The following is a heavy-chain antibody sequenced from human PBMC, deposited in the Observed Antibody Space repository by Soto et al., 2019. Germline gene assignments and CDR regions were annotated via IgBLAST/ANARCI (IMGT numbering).Heavy chain of an antibody. CDR3: ARLKLPTAWFDP. CDR2: IYYSGSA. Sequence: PSETLSLTCTVSGGSISSYYWSWIRQPPGKGLEWIGYIYYSGSANYNPSLKSRVTISVDTSKNQFSLKLSSVTAADTTVYYCARLKLPTAWFDPWGQGTLATVSS. J-gene: IGHJ5*02. V-gene: IGHV4-59*01. CDR1: GGSISSYY.